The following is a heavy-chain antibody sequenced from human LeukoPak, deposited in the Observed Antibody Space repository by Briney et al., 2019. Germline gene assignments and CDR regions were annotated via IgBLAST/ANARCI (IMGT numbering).Heavy chain of an antibody. J-gene: IGHJ4*02. D-gene: IGHD5-12*01. V-gene: IGHV4-59*01. CDR2: IYYSGST. Sequence: SETLSLTCTVSGGSISSYYWSWIRQPPGKGLEWIGYIYYSGSTNNNPSLKSRVTISVDTSKNQFSLTLTSVTVADTAFYYCARGGIRGYSAFDNLDFWGLGTHVTVSS. CDR1: GGSISSYY. CDR3: ARGGIRGYSAFDNLDF.